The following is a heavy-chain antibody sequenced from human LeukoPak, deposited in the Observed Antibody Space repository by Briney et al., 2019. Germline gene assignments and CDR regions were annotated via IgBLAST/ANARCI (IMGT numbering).Heavy chain of an antibody. Sequence: MAGGSLRLSCAASGFTFSSYNMNWVRQAPGKGLEWIGEISLSGVTNYNPSLKSRVTMSLDRSKNHLSLTLTSVTAADTAVYYCSRESGAFSPFGYWGQGTLVTVSS. J-gene: IGHJ4*02. CDR3: SRESGAFSPFGY. D-gene: IGHD1-26*01. CDR1: GFTFSSYNM. V-gene: IGHV4-4*02. CDR2: ISLSGVT.